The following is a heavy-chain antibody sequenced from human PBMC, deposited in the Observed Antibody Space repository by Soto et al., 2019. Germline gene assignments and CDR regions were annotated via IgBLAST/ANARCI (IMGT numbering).Heavy chain of an antibody. V-gene: IGHV3-23*01. CDR3: AGYSSSSGSYYYYDMDV. CDR2: ISGSGGST. CDR1: GFTFSDYA. Sequence: PGGSLRLSCAASGFTFSDYAMSWVRQAPGKGLEWVSAISGSGGSTYYADSVKGRFTISRDNSKNTLYLQMNSLRAEDTAVYYCAGYSSSSGSYYYYDMDVWGQGTTVTVSS. J-gene: IGHJ6*02. D-gene: IGHD6-6*01.